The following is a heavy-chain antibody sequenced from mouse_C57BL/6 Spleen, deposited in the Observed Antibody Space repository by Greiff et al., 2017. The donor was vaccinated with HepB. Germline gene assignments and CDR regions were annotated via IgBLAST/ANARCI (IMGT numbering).Heavy chain of an antibody. Sequence: EVQLQQSGPGLVKPSQSLSLTCSVTGYSITSGYYWNWIRQFPGNKLEWMGYISYDGSNNYNPSLKNRISITRDTSKNQFFLKLNSVTTEDTATYYCAREERTPDYYGSSWFAYWGQGTLVTVSA. CDR2: ISYDGSN. J-gene: IGHJ3*01. D-gene: IGHD1-1*01. CDR3: AREERTPDYYGSSWFAY. V-gene: IGHV3-6*01. CDR1: GYSITSGYY.